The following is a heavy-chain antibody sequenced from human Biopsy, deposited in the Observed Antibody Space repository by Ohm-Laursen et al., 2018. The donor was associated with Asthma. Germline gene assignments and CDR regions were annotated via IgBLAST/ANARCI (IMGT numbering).Heavy chain of an antibody. Sequence: ASVKVSCKASGYTFTDYSIHWVRQAPGQGLEWMGRINPNSGDTKYAQRFQGRVTVTRDRSISTAYMELSRLRSDDTAVYYCARDRGYCSGGTCPSWFDPLGQGTLVSVSS. CDR3: ARDRGYCSGGTCPSWFDP. CDR1: GYTFTDYS. V-gene: IGHV1-2*06. CDR2: INPNSGDT. D-gene: IGHD2-15*01. J-gene: IGHJ5*02.